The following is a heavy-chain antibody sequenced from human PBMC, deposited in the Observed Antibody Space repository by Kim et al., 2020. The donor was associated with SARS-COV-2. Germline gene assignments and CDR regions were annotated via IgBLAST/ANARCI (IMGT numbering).Heavy chain of an antibody. J-gene: IGHJ4*02. V-gene: IGHV1-2*02. CDR2: LNTYSGDT. CDR1: GYTFTAHY. Sequence: ASVKVSCKTSGYTFTAHYFHWVRQAPGQRLEWVGRLNTYSGDTDYGEQFRGRATMTRDASITTAYMELHTLTSDDTAIYYCARGANTSSWLDYWGRGTLV. CDR3: ARGANTSSWLDY. D-gene: IGHD6-13*01.